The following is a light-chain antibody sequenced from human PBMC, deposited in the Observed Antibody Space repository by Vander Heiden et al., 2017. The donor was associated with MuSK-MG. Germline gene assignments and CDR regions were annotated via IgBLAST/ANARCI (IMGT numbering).Light chain of an antibody. CDR1: QSVSSA. CDR3: QQRSNWPRT. J-gene: IGKJ4*01. Sequence: EIVLTQSPATLSLSPGERATLSCRASQSVSSALVWYQQKAGQAPRLLIYDVSNRATGIPARFSGSGSGTDFTLTINSLEPEDFAVYYCQQRSNWPRTFGGGTKVEIK. CDR2: DVS. V-gene: IGKV3-11*01.